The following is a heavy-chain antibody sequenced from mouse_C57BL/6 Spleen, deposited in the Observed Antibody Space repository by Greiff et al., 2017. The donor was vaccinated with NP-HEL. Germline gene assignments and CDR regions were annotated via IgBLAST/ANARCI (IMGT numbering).Heavy chain of an antibody. J-gene: IGHJ2*01. CDR2: ISSGGSCT. D-gene: IGHD1-2*01. CDR1: GFTFSSYG. V-gene: IGHV5-6*02. CDR3: ARHGTTASFDY. Sequence: DVMLVESGGDLVKPGGSLKLSCAASGFTFSSYGMSWVRQTPDKRLEWVATISSGGSCTYYQDSVKGRFTISRDNAKNTLYLQMSRLKSEDTAMYYCARHGTTASFDYWGQGTTLTVSS.